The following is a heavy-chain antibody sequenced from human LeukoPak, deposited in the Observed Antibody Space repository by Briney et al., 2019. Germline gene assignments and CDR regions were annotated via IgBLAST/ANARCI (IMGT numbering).Heavy chain of an antibody. CDR1: GGSISIPTYY. V-gene: IGHV4-39*01. J-gene: IGHJ4*02. Sequence: SETLSLTCTVSGGSISIPTYYCAWIRQPPGKGLEWIGTIHYSGSTFYNPSLKSRVTISVDTSKNQLSLKLSSVTAADTAVYYCARLGGYYDPPGYWGQGTLVTVSS. D-gene: IGHD3-22*01. CDR3: ARLGGYYDPPGY. CDR2: IHYSGST.